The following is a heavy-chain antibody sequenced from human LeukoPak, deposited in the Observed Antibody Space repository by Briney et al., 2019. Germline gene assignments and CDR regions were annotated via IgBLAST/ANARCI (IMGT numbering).Heavy chain of an antibody. CDR3: ASGYSSDYGGNVY. D-gene: IGHD4-23*01. V-gene: IGHV3-74*01. CDR1: GFTFSRYW. CDR2: INPDGSTT. J-gene: IGHJ4*02. Sequence: GGSLRLSCAASGFTFSRYWIHWVRQAPGKGLEWVSRINPDGSTTTYADSVKGRFTISRDNAKNTVYLQMNSLSTEDTAVYYCASGYSSDYGGNVYWGRGTLVTVSS.